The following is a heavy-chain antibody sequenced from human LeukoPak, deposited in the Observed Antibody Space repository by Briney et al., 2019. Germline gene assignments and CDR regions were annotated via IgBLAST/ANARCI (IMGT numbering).Heavy chain of an antibody. Sequence: SETLSLTCNVFGDSIRSSNYYWGWIRQPPGKGLEWIGSIYYSGSTYYNPSLKSRVTISVDTSNNQFSLKVRSATATDTAVYYCARLFYYDSSGPPSWGQGTLVTVSS. D-gene: IGHD3-22*01. V-gene: IGHV4-39*01. CDR2: IYYSGST. CDR3: ARLFYYDSSGPPS. CDR1: GDSIRSSNYY. J-gene: IGHJ5*02.